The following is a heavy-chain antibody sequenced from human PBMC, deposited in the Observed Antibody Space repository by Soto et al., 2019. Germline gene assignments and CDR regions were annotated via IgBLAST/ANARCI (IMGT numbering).Heavy chain of an antibody. V-gene: IGHV4-31*03. J-gene: IGHJ1*01. CDR3: ARSRGLEDFQH. CDR2: IYYSGST. D-gene: IGHD5-12*01. CDR1: GGSISSGGYY. Sequence: SETLSLTCTVSGGSISSGGYYWSWIRQHPEKGLEWIGYIYYSGSTYYNPSLKSRVTISVDTSKNQFSLKLSSVTAADTAVYYCARSRGLEDFQHWGQGTLVTVSS.